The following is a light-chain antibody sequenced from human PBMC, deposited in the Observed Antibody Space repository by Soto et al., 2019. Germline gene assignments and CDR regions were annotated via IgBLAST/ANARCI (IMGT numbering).Light chain of an antibody. CDR1: NSDVGGYNY. V-gene: IGLV2-11*01. CDR2: DVT. Sequence: ALTHPRSVPRSPVQSVIISCTGTNSDVGGYNYVSWYQQHPGKAPKLMIYDVTKRPSGVPDRFSGSKSGNTASLTISGLQAEDEADYYYCSYAGSYTYVFGTGTKVTV. CDR3: CSYAGSYTYV. J-gene: IGLJ1*01.